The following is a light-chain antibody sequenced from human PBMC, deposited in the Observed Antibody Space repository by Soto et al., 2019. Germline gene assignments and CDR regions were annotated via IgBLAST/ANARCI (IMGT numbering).Light chain of an antibody. J-gene: IGKJ1*01. CDR1: QSINNW. CDR2: KAS. Sequence: DIKMTQSPSTLSASVGDRVTITCRASQSINNWLAWYQQKPGEAPKLLIYKASNLADGVPSRFSGSGSGTEYTLTVSNLQADDFASDYWQQYDFYVTFGEGTRVEIK. CDR3: QQYDFYVT. V-gene: IGKV1-5*03.